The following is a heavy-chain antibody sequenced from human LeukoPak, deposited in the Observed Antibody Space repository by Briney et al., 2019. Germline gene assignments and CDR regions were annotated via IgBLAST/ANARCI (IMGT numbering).Heavy chain of an antibody. Sequence: GGSLRLSCAASGFTFSSYWMHWVRQAPGKGLVWVSRISPDGSTTGHADSVKGRFTTSRDNAKNTLFLQMNSLRAEDTAVYYCTRDFDFSSAIWGQGTLVTASS. V-gene: IGHV3-74*01. D-gene: IGHD3-3*01. CDR1: GFTFSSYW. J-gene: IGHJ4*02. CDR3: TRDFDFSSAI. CDR2: ISPDGSTT.